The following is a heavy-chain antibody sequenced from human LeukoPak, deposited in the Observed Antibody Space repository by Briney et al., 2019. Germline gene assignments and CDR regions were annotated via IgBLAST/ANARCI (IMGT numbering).Heavy chain of an antibody. D-gene: IGHD2-2*01. CDR2: IYTSGST. CDR1: GGSISSYY. V-gene: IGHV4-4*07. J-gene: IGHJ6*02. Sequence: SETLSLTCTVSGGSISSYYWSWIRQPAGKGLEWIGRIYTSGSTNYNPSLKSRVTMSVDTSKNQFSLKLSSVTAADTAVYYCARDVPHLPAGKYYYYGMDVWGQGTTVTVSS. CDR3: ARDVPHLPAGKYYYYGMDV.